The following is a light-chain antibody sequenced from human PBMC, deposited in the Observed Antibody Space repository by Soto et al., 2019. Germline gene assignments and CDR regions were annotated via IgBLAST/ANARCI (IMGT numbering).Light chain of an antibody. Sequence: SFLRHAGSWSGTPGQSFTMSHSGVNSNIDSHTANCYQHLPGTAPTILMFSNSPRHPGAPAPFSRSNHGTSDSLAIRGLQSGDDDDYYCPASHARLTGSSVFGTGTKVTV. CDR3: PASHARLTGSSV. CDR1: NSNIDSHT. CDR2: SNS. J-gene: IGLJ1*01. V-gene: IGLV1-44*01.